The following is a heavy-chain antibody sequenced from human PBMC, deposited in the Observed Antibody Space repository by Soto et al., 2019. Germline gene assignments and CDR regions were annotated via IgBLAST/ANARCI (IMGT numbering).Heavy chain of an antibody. V-gene: IGHV4-4*02. CDR2: IYHGGSA. Sequence: QVQLRESGPGLVKPSGTLFLTCAVSSGSVNSSNWWRWVRQPPGKGLEWIGEIYHGGSANYNPSLRSRVTMSVDKSKTQVFLQLSSVTASDTAVYYCARDPAAAGTFDYWGQGTLVTVSS. CDR1: SGSVNSSNW. D-gene: IGHD6-13*01. J-gene: IGHJ4*02. CDR3: ARDPAAAGTFDY.